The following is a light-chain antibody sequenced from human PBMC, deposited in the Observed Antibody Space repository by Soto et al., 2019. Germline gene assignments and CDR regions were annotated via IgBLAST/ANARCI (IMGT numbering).Light chain of an antibody. V-gene: IGLV1-40*01. Sequence: QLVLTQPPSVSGVPGQTITISCTGSRSNIGGGYDVHWYRQLPGTAPQLLVYGNINRPSRVPDRFSGSKSDTSASLAITGLQVEDEADYYCQSYDSSLSAWVFGGGTKLTVL. CDR3: QSYDSSLSAWV. J-gene: IGLJ3*02. CDR2: GNI. CDR1: RSNIGGGYD.